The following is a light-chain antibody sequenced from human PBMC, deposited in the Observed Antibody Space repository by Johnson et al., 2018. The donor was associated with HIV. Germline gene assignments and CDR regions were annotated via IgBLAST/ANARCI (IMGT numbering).Light chain of an antibody. Sequence: QSVLTQPPSVSAAPGQKVTISCSGSSSNIGNNYVSWYQQLPGTAPKLLIYENNKRPSGIPDRFSGSQSGTSATLGITGLQNGDEADYYCGTWDSSLSAGRYVFGTGTKVTVL. CDR3: GTWDSSLSAGRYV. CDR2: ENN. CDR1: SSNIGNNY. V-gene: IGLV1-51*02. J-gene: IGLJ1*01.